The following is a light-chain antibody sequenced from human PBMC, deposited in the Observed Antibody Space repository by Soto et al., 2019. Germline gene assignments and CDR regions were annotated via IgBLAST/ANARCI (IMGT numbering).Light chain of an antibody. CDR1: GSDIGAYNF. CDR3: YSYAGRNIWV. CDR2: GVT. V-gene: IGLV2-8*01. Sequence: QSALAQPPSASGSPGQSVTISCTGSGSDIGAYNFVSLYQQHPGKAPKLMIFGVTERPSGVPDRFSGSKSGNTASLTVSGLQADDEAVYYCYSYAGRNIWVFGGGTKLTVL. J-gene: IGLJ3*02.